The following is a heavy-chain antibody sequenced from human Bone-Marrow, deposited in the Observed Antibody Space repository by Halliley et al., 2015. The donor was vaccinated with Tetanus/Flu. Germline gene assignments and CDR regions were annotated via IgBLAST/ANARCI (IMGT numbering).Heavy chain of an antibody. Sequence: SLRLSCAAPGFTFSSYSMNWVRQAPGKGLEWVSCISGGSSYIYYADSVKGRFTISRDNAKNSLYLQMNSLRAEDTAVYYCARDLSYSFDSSGQSPAYFDYWGQGALVTVSS. CDR2: ISGGSSYI. V-gene: IGHV3-21*01. D-gene: IGHD3-22*01. J-gene: IGHJ4*02. CDR3: ARDLSYSFDSSGQSPAYFDY. CDR1: GFTFSSYS.